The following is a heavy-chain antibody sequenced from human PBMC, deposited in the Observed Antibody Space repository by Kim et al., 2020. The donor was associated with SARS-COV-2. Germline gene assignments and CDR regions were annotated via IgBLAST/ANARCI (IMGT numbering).Heavy chain of an antibody. J-gene: IGHJ4*02. CDR3: ATSRITMVRGVIIKEYYFDY. D-gene: IGHD3-10*01. Sequence: GGSLRLSCAASGFTFSSYSMNWVRQAPGKGLEWVSYISSSSSTIYYADSVKGRFTISRDNAKNSLYLQMNSLRDEDTAVYYCATSRITMVRGVIIKEYYFDYWGQGTLVTVSS. CDR2: ISSSSSTI. V-gene: IGHV3-48*02. CDR1: GFTFSSYS.